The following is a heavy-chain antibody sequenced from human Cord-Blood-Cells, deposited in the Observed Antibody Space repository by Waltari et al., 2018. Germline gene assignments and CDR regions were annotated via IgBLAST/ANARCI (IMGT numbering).Heavy chain of an antibody. CDR3: ARATMGIKDAFDI. CDR2: INPNSGVT. J-gene: IGHJ3*02. CDR1: GYTFTGYY. D-gene: IGHD7-27*01. V-gene: IGHV1-2*06. Sequence: QVQLVQSGAEVKKPGASVKVFCKASGYTFTGYYMHWVRQAPGQGLEWMGRINPNSGVTNYAQQFQGRVTMTRDTSISTAYMELSRLRSDDTAVYYCARATMGIKDAFDIWGQGTMVTVAS.